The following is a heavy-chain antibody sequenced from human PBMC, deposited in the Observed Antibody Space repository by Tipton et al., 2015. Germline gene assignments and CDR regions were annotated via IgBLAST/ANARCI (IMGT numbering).Heavy chain of an antibody. Sequence: SLRLSCAASGFAFSSYTMNWVRQAPGKGLEWVSSVSSSSSYIYYADSVKGRFTISRDNAKNTLYLQMNSLRAEDTAVYYCVISMITFGGHWGQGTLVTVSS. J-gene: IGHJ4*02. V-gene: IGHV3-21*01. CDR1: GFAFSSYT. CDR3: VISMITFGGH. D-gene: IGHD3-16*01. CDR2: VSSSSSYI.